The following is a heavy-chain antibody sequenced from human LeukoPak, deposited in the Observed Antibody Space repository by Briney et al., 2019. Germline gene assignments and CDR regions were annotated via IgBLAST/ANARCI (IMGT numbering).Heavy chain of an antibody. CDR3: ARQDSSGYLRDY. CDR1: GYSISSGYY. Sequence: SETLSLTCTVSGYSISSGYYWGWIRQPPGKGLEWIGSIYHSGSTYYNPSLESRVTISVDTSKNQFSLKLSSVTAADTAVYYCARQDSSGYLRDYWGQGTLVTVSS. V-gene: IGHV4-38-2*02. D-gene: IGHD3-22*01. CDR2: IYHSGST. J-gene: IGHJ4*02.